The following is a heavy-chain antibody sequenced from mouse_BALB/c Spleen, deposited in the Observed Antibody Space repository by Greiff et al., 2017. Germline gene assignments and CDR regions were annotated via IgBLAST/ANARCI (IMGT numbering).Heavy chain of an antibody. CDR2: ISNGGGST. D-gene: IGHD2-3*01. Sequence: EVKLEESGGGLVQPGGSLKLSCAASGFTFSSYTMSWVRQTPEKRLEWVAYISNGGGSTYYPDTVKGRFTISRDNAKNTLYLQMSSLKSEDTAMYYCARPPDGYYPAWFAYWGQGTLVTVSA. V-gene: IGHV5-12-2*01. CDR1: GFTFSSYT. J-gene: IGHJ3*01. CDR3: ARPPDGYYPAWFAY.